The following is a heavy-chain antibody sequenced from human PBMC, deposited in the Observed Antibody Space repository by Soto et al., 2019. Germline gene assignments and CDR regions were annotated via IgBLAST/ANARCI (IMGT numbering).Heavy chain of an antibody. CDR3: ASPAGADHTFDY. V-gene: IGHV4-39*01. Sequence: QLQLQESGPGLVKPSETLSLACAVSGGSITSSSYYWGWIRQAPGRGLEWIGTIYYRGSTYYNPSLESRVSISADTSKNQLSLILRSVTAADTAVYHCASPAGADHTFDYWGHGILVTVSS. CDR1: GGSITSSSYY. J-gene: IGHJ4*01. CDR2: IYYRGST.